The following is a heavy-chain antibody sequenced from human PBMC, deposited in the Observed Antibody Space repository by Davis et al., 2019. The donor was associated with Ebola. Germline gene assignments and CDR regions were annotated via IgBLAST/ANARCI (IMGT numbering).Heavy chain of an antibody. V-gene: IGHV5-51*01. Sequence: GGSLRLSCKGSGYSFTSYWIGWVRQLPGKGLEWMGIIYPGDSDTRYSPSFQGQVTISADKSISTAYLQWSSLKASDTAMYYCARVAAAGKNYYYYVMDVWGKGTTVTVSS. D-gene: IGHD6-13*01. CDR3: ARVAAAGKNYYYYVMDV. CDR1: GYSFTSYW. CDR2: IYPGDSDT. J-gene: IGHJ6*04.